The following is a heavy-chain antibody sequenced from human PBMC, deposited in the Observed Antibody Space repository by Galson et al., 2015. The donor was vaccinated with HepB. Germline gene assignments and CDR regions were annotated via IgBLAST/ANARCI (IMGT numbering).Heavy chain of an antibody. Sequence: ITWVRQMPGKGLEWMGKIDPSASYTNYSPSFQGHVTISADESISTAYLQWSSLKASDTAMYYCATPSIAARPTHTWDYYYYGMDVWGQGTTVTVSS. CDR3: ATPSIAARPTHTWDYYYYGMDV. J-gene: IGHJ6*02. D-gene: IGHD6-6*01. CDR2: IDPSASYT. V-gene: IGHV5-10-1*01.